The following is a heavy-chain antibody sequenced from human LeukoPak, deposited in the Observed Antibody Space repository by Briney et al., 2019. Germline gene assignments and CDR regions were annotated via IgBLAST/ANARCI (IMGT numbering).Heavy chain of an antibody. CDR1: GFTFSSYG. Sequence: PGGSLRLSCAASGFTFSSYGMHWVRQAPGKGLEWVAVISYDGSNKYYADSVKGRFTISRDNSKNTLYLQMNSLRAEDTAVYYCAKSTWVYWGQGTLSPSPQ. D-gene: IGHD1-26*01. J-gene: IGHJ4*02. CDR3: AKSTWVY. CDR2: ISYDGSNK. V-gene: IGHV3-30*18.